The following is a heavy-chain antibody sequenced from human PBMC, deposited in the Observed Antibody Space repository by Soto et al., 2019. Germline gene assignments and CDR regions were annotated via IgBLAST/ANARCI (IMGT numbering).Heavy chain of an antibody. CDR2: INHSGST. J-gene: IGHJ6*02. CDR3: ARLSGGSGSYYNSRIYYGMDV. Sequence: SETLSLTCAVYGGSGGSFSGYYWSWIRQPPGKGLEWIGEINHSGSTNYNPSLKSRVTISVDTSKNQFSLKLSSVTAADTAVYYCARLSGGSGSYYNSRIYYGMDVWGQGTTVTVSS. CDR1: GGSGGSFSGYY. V-gene: IGHV4-34*01. D-gene: IGHD3-10*01.